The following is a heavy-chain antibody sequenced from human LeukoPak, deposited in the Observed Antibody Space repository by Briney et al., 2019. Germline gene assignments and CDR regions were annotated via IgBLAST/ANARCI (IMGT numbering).Heavy chain of an antibody. CDR3: TRGSIAYYYMDV. J-gene: IGHJ6*03. D-gene: IGHD3-22*01. CDR1: GDSISSYY. Sequence: SETLSLTCTVSGDSISSYYWSWIRQPAGKGLEWIGRIYTSGSTNYNPSLKSRVTISVDTSKNQFSLKLSSVTAADTAVYYCTRGSIAYYYMDVWGKGTTVTISS. V-gene: IGHV4-4*07. CDR2: IYTSGST.